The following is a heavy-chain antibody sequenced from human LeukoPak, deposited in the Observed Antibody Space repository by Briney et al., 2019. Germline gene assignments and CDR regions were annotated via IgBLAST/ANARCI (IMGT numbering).Heavy chain of an antibody. J-gene: IGHJ5*01. V-gene: IGHV3-49*04. CDR2: IRRKAHDDTP. Sequence: GRSLRLSCTASGFTFGDYGVNWVRQAPGKGLEWVGFIRRKAHDDTPQYAASVQGGFTISRDDSKSAAYLQMNSLKTEDTGVYYCVRAGGYDNWFDSWGQGTLVTVSS. CDR3: VRAGGYDNWFDS. CDR1: GFTFGDYG. D-gene: IGHD3-22*01.